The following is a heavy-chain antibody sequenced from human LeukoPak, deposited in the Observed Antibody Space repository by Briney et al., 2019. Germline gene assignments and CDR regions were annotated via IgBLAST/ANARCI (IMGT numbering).Heavy chain of an antibody. V-gene: IGHV4-31*03. CDR2: IYYSGST. CDR1: GGSISSGGYY. J-gene: IGHJ3*02. CDR3: ARDRLKRVATMIGFDI. Sequence: SETLSLTCTVSGGSISSGGYYWSWIRQHPGKGLEWIGYIYYSGSTYYNPSLKSRVTISVDTSKNQFSLKLSSVTAADTAVYYCARDRLKRVATMIGFDIWGQGTMVTVSS. D-gene: IGHD5-24*01.